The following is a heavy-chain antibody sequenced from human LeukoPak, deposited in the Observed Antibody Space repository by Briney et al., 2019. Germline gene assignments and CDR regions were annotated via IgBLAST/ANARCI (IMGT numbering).Heavy chain of an antibody. V-gene: IGHV4-39*02. CDR3: ARGLTVMRAFDI. D-gene: IGHD4-17*01. Sequence: SETLSLTCTVSGGSISSSTYYWGWIRQPPGEGLEWIGTTYYGGSTYSNPSLKSRVTISVDTSKNHFSLKLSSVTAADTAVYYCARGLTVMRAFDIWGQGTMVTVSS. CDR2: TYYGGST. J-gene: IGHJ3*02. CDR1: GGSISSSTYY.